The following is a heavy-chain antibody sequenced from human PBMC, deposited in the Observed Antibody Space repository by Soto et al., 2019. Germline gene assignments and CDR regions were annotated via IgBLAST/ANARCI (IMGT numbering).Heavy chain of an antibody. J-gene: IGHJ5*02. CDR1: GFIFSHAW. Sequence: GGSLRLSCAASGFIFSHAWFHWVRQPPGKGLELVGRVKNNGGATDYAASVKGRFTISRDDSKDTVYLQMSSLRTEDTAIYYCAAELGPAYDSNNWFDPWGQGTRVTVSS. V-gene: IGHV3-15*07. CDR2: VKNNGGAT. CDR3: AAELGPAYDSNNWFDP. D-gene: IGHD2-21*01.